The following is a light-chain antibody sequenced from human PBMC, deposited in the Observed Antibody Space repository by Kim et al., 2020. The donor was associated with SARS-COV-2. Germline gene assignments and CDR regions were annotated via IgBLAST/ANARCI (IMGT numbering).Light chain of an antibody. V-gene: IGKV4-1*01. Sequence: DNVMTQSSDSLGVSLGERATINGKSSQSVLYSSNNKNYLAWYQQKSGQPPKLLIYWASTRESGVPDRFSGSGSGTDFTLTISSLQAEDVAVYYCQQYNSTPLTFGGGTKVDIK. CDR1: QSVLYSSNNKNY. J-gene: IGKJ4*01. CDR2: WAS. CDR3: QQYNSTPLT.